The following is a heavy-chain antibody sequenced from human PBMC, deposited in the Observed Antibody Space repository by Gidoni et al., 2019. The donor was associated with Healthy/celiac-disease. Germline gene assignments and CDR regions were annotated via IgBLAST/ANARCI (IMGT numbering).Heavy chain of an antibody. V-gene: IGHV3-15*01. Sequence: EVQLVESGGGLVKPGGSLRLSCAASGFTFSNAWMSWVRQAPGKGLEWVGRIKSKTDGGTTDYAAPVKGRFTISRDDSKNTLYLQMNSLKTEDTAVYYCTTDSALMITFGTHWGQGTLVTVSS. CDR3: TTDSALMITFGTH. J-gene: IGHJ4*02. CDR2: IKSKTDGGTT. CDR1: GFTFSNAW. D-gene: IGHD3-16*01.